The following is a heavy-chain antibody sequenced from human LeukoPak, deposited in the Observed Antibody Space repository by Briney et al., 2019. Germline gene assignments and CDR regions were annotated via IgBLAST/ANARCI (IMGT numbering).Heavy chain of an antibody. J-gene: IGHJ2*01. CDR2: INPNSGGT. CDR1: GGTFSSYA. CDR3: ARATALIVTRYFDL. D-gene: IGHD3-22*01. Sequence: ASVKVSCKASGGTFSSYAISWVRQAPGQGLEWMGWINPNSGGTNYAQKFQGRVTMTRDTSISTAYMELSRLRSDDTAVYYCARATALIVTRYFDLWGRGTLVTVSS. V-gene: IGHV1-2*02.